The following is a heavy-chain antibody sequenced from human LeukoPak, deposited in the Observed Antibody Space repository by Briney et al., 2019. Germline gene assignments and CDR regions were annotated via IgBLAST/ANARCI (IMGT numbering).Heavy chain of an antibody. V-gene: IGHV3-53*01. CDR1: GFIVSNNY. J-gene: IGHJ1*01. Sequence: GGSLRLSCAASGFIVSNNYMSWVRQAPGKGLEWVSVLHSGGSTYYADSVKGRFTISRGNSKNTVYLQMNRLRAEDTAVYYCAREASGSYFHHWGQGTLVTVSS. CDR3: AREASGSYFHH. D-gene: IGHD1-26*01. CDR2: LHSGGST.